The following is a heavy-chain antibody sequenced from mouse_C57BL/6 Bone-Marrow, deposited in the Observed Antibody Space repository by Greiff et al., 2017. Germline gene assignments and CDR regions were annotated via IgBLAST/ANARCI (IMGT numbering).Heavy chain of an antibody. J-gene: IGHJ4*01. CDR1: GFTFSSYA. D-gene: IGHD1-2*01. CDR3: ARDRTTAFYAMDY. Sequence: DVMLVESGGGLVKPGGSLKLSCAASGFTFSSYAMSWVRQTPEKRLEWVATISDGGSYTYYPDNVKGRFTISRDNDKNNLYLQMSHLKSEDTAMYYCARDRTTAFYAMDYWGQGTSVTVSS. CDR2: ISDGGSYT. V-gene: IGHV5-4*01.